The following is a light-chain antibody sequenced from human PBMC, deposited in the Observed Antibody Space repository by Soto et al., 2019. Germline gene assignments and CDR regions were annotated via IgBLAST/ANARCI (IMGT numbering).Light chain of an antibody. CDR3: SSYTSSSTVV. Sequence: QSALTQTASVSGSPGQSITISCTGTSSDVGGYNYVSWYQQHPGKAPKLMIYDVSYRPSGVSNRFSGSKSGNTASLTISGLQADDEADYYCSSYTSSSTVVFGGGTKVTVL. V-gene: IGLV2-14*03. J-gene: IGLJ3*02. CDR1: SSDVGGYNY. CDR2: DVS.